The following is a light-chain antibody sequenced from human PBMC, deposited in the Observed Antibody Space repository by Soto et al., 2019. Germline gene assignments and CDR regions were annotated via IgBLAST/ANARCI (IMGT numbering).Light chain of an antibody. CDR2: KVS. V-gene: IGKV2-30*01. J-gene: IGKJ2*01. CDR1: QSLAYSDGNTY. CDR3: MQGTHWPPYT. Sequence: DVVMTQSPLSLPVTLGQPASISCRSSQSLAYSDGNTYLNWFQQRPGQSPRCLIYKVSNRDSGVPDRFSGSGSGTDFTLKISRVEAEDVGVYYCMQGTHWPPYTCGQGTKLEIK.